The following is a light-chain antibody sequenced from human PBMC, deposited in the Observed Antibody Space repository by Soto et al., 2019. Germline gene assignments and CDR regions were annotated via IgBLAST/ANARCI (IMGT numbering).Light chain of an antibody. Sequence: QSALTQPASVSGSPGQSITISCTGTSSDVGGYNYVSWYQHHPGKAPKLMIYDVSNRSSGVSNRFSGSKSGNTASLTISGLQAEDEADYYCSSSTSSSVVFGGGTKLTVL. CDR3: SSSTSSSVV. CDR2: DVS. CDR1: SSDVGGYNY. V-gene: IGLV2-14*03. J-gene: IGLJ2*01.